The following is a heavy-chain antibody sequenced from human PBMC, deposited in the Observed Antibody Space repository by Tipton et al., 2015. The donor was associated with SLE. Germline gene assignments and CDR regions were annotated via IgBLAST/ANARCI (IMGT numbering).Heavy chain of an antibody. V-gene: IGHV4-34*01. D-gene: IGHD2-21*01. CDR2: INHSGST. CDR3: ARSSTVMYYFHY. CDR1: GGSFSGYY. Sequence: TLSLTCAVYGGSFSGYYWSWIRQPPGKGLEWIGEINHSGSTNYNPSLKSRVTISIDTSKNQFSLNVTSVTAADTAVYFCARSSTVMYYFHYWGQGALVTVSS. J-gene: IGHJ4*02.